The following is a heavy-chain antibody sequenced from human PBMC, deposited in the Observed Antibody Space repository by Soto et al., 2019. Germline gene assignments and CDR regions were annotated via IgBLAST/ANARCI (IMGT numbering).Heavy chain of an antibody. CDR2: IIPIFGTA. D-gene: IGHD5-12*01. Sequence: SVKVSCKASGGTFSSYAISWVRQAPGQGLEWMGGIIPIFGTANYAQKFQGRVTITADESTSTAYMELSSLRSEDTAVYYCASRDGYNSPYYYYGMDVWGRGTTVTVSS. CDR3: ASRDGYNSPYYYYGMDV. CDR1: GGTFSSYA. J-gene: IGHJ6*02. V-gene: IGHV1-69*13.